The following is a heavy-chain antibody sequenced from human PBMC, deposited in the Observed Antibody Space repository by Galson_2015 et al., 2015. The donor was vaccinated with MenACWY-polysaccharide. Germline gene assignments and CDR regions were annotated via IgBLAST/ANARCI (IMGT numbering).Heavy chain of an antibody. CDR3: ARANSGWPVYFDY. D-gene: IGHD6-19*01. CDR2: IYYSEST. J-gene: IGHJ4*02. V-gene: IGHV4-59*01. CDR1: GGSISSYY. Sequence: SETLSLTCTVSGGSISSYYWSWIRQPPGKGLEWIGYIYYSESTNYNPSLKSRVTISVDTSKNQFSLKLSSVTAADTAVYYCARANSGWPVYFDYWGQGTLVTVSS.